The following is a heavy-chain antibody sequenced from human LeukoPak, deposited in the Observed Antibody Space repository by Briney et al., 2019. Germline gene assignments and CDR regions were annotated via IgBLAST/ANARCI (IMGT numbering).Heavy chain of an antibody. V-gene: IGHV4-59*08. Sequence: MPSETLSLTCTVSGGSISSYYWSWIRQPPGKGLEWIGYIYHSGSTNYNPSLKSRVAISVDTSKNQFSLRLSSVTAADTAVYYCARAGPELVLGHWGQGTLVTVSS. D-gene: IGHD6-13*01. J-gene: IGHJ1*01. CDR3: ARAGPELVLGH. CDR1: GGSISSYY. CDR2: IYHSGST.